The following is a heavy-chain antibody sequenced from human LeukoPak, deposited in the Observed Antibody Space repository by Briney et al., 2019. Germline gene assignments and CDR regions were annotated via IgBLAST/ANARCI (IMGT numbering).Heavy chain of an antibody. CDR3: ARDPYSGNYGSYYYYYMDV. J-gene: IGHJ6*03. CDR1: GFTFNNYN. D-gene: IGHD3-22*01. V-gene: IGHV3-21*01. CDR2: ITSSGTYI. Sequence: VGSLRLSCAASGFTFNNYNMNWVRQAPGKALEWVSSITSSGTYIFYADSVKGRFTISRDNAKNSLYLQINSLGPEDTAVYFCARDPYSGNYGSYYYYYMDVWGKGTTVTVSS.